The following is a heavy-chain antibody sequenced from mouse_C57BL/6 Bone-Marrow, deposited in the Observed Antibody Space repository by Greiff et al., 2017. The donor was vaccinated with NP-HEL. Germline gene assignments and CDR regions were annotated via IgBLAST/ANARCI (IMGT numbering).Heavy chain of an antibody. Sequence: QVTLKVCGAELAKPGASVKLSCKASGYTFTSYWMHWVKQRPGQGLEWIGYINPSSGYTKYNQKFKDKATLTADKSSSTAYMQLSSLTYEDSAVYYCARWLLPLYYYAMDYWGQGTSVTVSS. CDR3: ARWLLPLYYYAMDY. V-gene: IGHV1-7*01. D-gene: IGHD2-3*01. CDR1: GYTFTSYW. CDR2: INPSSGYT. J-gene: IGHJ4*01.